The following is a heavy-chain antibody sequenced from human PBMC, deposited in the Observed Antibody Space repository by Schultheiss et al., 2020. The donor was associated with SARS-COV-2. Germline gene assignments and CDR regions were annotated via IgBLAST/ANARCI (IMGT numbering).Heavy chain of an antibody. D-gene: IGHD2-15*01. Sequence: SGPTLVKPTQTLTLTCTFSGFSLSTSGVGVSWIRQPPGKALEWLARIDWDDDKYYSTSLKTRLTISKDTSKNQVVLTMTNIDPVDTATYYCAREYCSGGSCYSGDYWGQGTLVTVSS. J-gene: IGHJ4*02. CDR3: AREYCSGGSCYSGDY. CDR2: IDWDDDK. V-gene: IGHV2-70*11. CDR1: GFSLSTSGVG.